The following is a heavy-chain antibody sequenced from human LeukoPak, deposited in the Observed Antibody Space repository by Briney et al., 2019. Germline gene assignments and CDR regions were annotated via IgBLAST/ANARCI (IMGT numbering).Heavy chain of an antibody. Sequence: PGGSLRLSCAASGFTFSSYAMSWVRQAPGKGLEWVSAISGSGGSTYYADSVKGRFTISRDNSKNTLCLQMNSLRAEDTAVYYCAKDGVGYYGSGSYTNWGQGTLVTVSS. CDR3: AKDGVGYYGSGSYTN. CDR2: ISGSGGST. CDR1: GFTFSSYA. V-gene: IGHV3-23*01. D-gene: IGHD3-10*01. J-gene: IGHJ4*02.